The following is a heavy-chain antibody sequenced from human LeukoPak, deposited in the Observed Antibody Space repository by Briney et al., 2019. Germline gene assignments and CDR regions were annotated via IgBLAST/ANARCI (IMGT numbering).Heavy chain of an antibody. V-gene: IGHV4-4*02. Sequence: SGTLSLTCAVSGGSISSSNWWSWVRQPPGKGLEWVGEIYHSGSANYNPSLKSRVTISVDKSKNQFSLKLSSVTAADTAVYYCARTDYGDYGDDYWGQGTLVTVSS. CDR3: ARTDYGDYGDDY. J-gene: IGHJ4*02. CDR2: IYHSGSA. CDR1: GGSISSSNW. D-gene: IGHD4-17*01.